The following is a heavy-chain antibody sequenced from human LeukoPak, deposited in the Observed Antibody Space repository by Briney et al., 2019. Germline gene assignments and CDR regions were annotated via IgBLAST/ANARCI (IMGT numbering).Heavy chain of an antibody. CDR3: ARYRPNTSLDY. J-gene: IGHJ4*02. V-gene: IGHV3-53*01. CDR2: IYSGGST. CDR1: GFTVSSNY. Sequence: TGVSLRLSCAASGFTVSSNYMSWVRQAPGKGLEWVSVIYSGGSTYYADSVKGRFTISRDNSKNTLYLQMNSLRAEDTAVYYCARYRPNTSLDYWGQGTLVTVSS. D-gene: IGHD4-11*01.